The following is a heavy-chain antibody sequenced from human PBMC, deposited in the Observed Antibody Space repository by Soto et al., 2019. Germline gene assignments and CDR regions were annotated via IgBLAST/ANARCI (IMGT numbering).Heavy chain of an antibody. CDR3: AKKHCSSTSCYPTYYYYYSMDV. D-gene: IGHD2-2*01. V-gene: IGHV3-30*18. CDR1: GFTFSSYG. J-gene: IGHJ6*02. CDR2: ISYDGSNK. Sequence: QVQLVESGGGVVQPGRSLRLSCAASGFTFSSYGMHWVRQAPGKGLEWVAVISYDGSNKYYADSVKGRFTISRDNSKNTLYLQMNSLRAEDTAVYYCAKKHCSSTSCYPTYYYYYSMDVWGQGTTVTVS.